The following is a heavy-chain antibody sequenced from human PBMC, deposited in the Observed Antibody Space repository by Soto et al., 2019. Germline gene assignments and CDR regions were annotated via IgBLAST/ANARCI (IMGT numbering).Heavy chain of an antibody. CDR3: ARSIWTGDTLQIGDS. J-gene: IGHJ4*02. V-gene: IGHV3-53*01. CDR1: GFAVSDTY. D-gene: IGHD2-21*02. CDR2: IYDNGNT. Sequence: EVQLAESGGGLIQPAGSLRLSCAASGFAVSDTYMSWFRQAPGKGLECVSVIYDNGNTYYAESVSGRFTISRDHSKNTLYLKMNTLIPEDRAIYYCARSIWTGDTLQIGDSWGQGTLVTVS.